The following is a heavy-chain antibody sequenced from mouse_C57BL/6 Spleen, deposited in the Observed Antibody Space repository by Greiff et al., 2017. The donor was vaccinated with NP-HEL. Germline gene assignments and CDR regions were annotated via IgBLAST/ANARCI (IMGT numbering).Heavy chain of an antibody. CDR3: VAGTRGYAMDY. J-gene: IGHJ4*01. Sequence: EVKLVESGGGLVQPKGSLKLSCAASGFSFNTYAMNWVRQAPGKGLEWVARIRSKSNNYATYYADSVKDRFTISRDDSESMLYLQMNNLKTEDTAMYYCVAGTRGYAMDYWGQGTSVTVSS. V-gene: IGHV10-1*01. CDR1: GFSFNTYA. CDR2: IRSKSNNYAT. D-gene: IGHD4-1*01.